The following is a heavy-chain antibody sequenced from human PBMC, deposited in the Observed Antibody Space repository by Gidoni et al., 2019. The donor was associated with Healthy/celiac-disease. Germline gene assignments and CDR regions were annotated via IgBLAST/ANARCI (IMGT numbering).Heavy chain of an antibody. J-gene: IGHJ4*02. V-gene: IGHV3-11*01. D-gene: IGHD3-9*01. CDR3: ARAKLRYFDWLLYDGFDY. CDR2: ISSSGSTI. Sequence: QVPLVESGGGLVKPGGSLRLSCAASGFTFSDYYMSWIRQAPGKGLEWVSYISSSGSTIYYADSVKGRFTISRDNAKNSLYLQMNSLRAEDTAVYYCARAKLRYFDWLLYDGFDYWGQGTLVTVSS. CDR1: GFTFSDYY.